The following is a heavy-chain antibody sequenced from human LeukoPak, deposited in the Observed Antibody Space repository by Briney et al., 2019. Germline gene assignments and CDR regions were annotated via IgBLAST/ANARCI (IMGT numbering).Heavy chain of an antibody. J-gene: IGHJ4*02. V-gene: IGHV4-59*11. CDR3: ARGIADPYSFDS. CDR2: IYHTGST. Sequence: PSETLSLTCTVSGVSISSHYWSWIRQPPGKGLEWIGYIYHTGSTKYNPSLKSRVSISLDRSKNQFSLKLRSVTAADTAVYYCARGIADPYSFDSWGQGTLVTVSS. CDR1: GVSISSHY. D-gene: IGHD6-13*01.